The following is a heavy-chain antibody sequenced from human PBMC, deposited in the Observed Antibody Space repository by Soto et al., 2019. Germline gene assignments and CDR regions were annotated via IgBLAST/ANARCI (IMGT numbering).Heavy chain of an antibody. CDR3: ARANSSGYQGAFDI. CDR1: GGTFSSYA. J-gene: IGHJ3*02. Sequence: QVPLVQSGAEVKKPGSSVKVSCKASGGTFSSYAISWVRQAPGQGLEWMGGIIPLFGTANYAQTLQGRVTITADESTSTAYMELSSLRSEDTAVYYCARANSSGYQGAFDIWGQGTMVTVSS. D-gene: IGHD3-22*01. CDR2: IIPLFGTA. V-gene: IGHV1-69*01.